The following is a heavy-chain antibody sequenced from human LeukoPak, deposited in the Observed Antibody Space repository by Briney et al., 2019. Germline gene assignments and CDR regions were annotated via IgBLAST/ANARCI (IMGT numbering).Heavy chain of an antibody. Sequence: ASVKVSCKASGYTFSGYYMHWVRQAPGQGLEWMGWINVNSGGTNYAQKFQGRVTITRNTSISTAYMEVSSLRYEDTAVYYCARRAVDNSYYYYMDVWGKGTTVTVSS. CDR1: GYTFSGYY. D-gene: IGHD6-19*01. CDR3: ARRAVDNSYYYYMDV. CDR2: INVNSGGT. J-gene: IGHJ6*03. V-gene: IGHV1-2*02.